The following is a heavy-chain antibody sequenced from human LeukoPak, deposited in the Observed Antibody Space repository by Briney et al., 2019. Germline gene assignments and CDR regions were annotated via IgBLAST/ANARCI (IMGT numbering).Heavy chain of an antibody. CDR1: GYTFTGYY. CDR3: ARDRTTVTTGYYGMDV. Sequence: AAVKLSCTASGYTFTGYYMHWVRQPPGQGLEWMGWINPNSGVTNYAQKFQGRVTLTRDTSIITAYMELTRLRSDDTAMYYCARDRTTVTTGYYGMDVWGQGTTLTVSS. V-gene: IGHV1-2*02. CDR2: INPNSGVT. D-gene: IGHD4-17*01. J-gene: IGHJ6*02.